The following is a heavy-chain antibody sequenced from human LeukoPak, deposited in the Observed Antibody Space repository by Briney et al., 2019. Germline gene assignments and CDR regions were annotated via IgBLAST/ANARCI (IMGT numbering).Heavy chain of an antibody. CDR1: GGTFRSYA. CDR3: ARVIAAAGTGYYYYMDV. J-gene: IGHJ6*03. CDR2: IFPIFGTA. D-gene: IGHD6-13*01. V-gene: IGHV1-69*05. Sequence: SSVKVSCKASGGTFRSYAISWVRRAPGQGLEWMGGIFPIFGTANYAQKFQGRVTITTDESTSTAYMELSSLRSEDTAVYYCARVIAAAGTGYYYYMDVWGKGTTVTVSS.